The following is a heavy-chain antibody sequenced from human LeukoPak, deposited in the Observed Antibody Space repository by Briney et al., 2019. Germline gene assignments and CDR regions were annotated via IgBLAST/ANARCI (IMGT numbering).Heavy chain of an antibody. Sequence: PSETLSLTCAVYGGSFSGYYWSWIRQPPGKGLEWIGEISHSGSTKYYPSLQSRVTISVDTSKNQFSLKLSSVTAADTAVYYCARGPDPIFTVVTAGRSDAFDIWGQGTMVTVSS. J-gene: IGHJ3*02. D-gene: IGHD4-23*01. CDR1: GGSFSGYY. V-gene: IGHV4-34*01. CDR3: ARGPDPIFTVVTAGRSDAFDI. CDR2: ISHSGST.